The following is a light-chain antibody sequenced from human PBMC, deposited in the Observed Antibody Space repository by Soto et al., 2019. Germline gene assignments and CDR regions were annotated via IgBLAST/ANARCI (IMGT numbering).Light chain of an antibody. CDR2: GIS. J-gene: IGKJ2*01. CDR3: QQYSSLPHT. V-gene: IGKV3-20*01. Sequence: ESVLTQSPGTLSLSPGERATLSCRASQSVTNRYFAWYQQRPGQAPRLLIYGISNRATGIPDRFSGSGSVTDFTLTISRREPEDLVVYYCQQYSSLPHTFGQGTKLEVK. CDR1: QSVTNRY.